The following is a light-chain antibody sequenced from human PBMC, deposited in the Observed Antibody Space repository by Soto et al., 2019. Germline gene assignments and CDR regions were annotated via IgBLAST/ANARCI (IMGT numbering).Light chain of an antibody. CDR3: QHYHHWLWT. V-gene: IGKV3-15*01. CDR2: GAS. CDR1: QSVKSN. Sequence: EIMMTQSPATLSVSPGERATLSCRASQSVKSNLAWYQQKPGQAPRLLIYGASTRATGIPARFSGSGSGTEFTLTISSLQSEDFAVYYCQHYHHWLWTFGQGTKVDIK. J-gene: IGKJ1*01.